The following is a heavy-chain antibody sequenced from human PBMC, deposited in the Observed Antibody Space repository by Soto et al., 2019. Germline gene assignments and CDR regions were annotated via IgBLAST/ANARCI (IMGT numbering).Heavy chain of an antibody. CDR2: ISGSGGST. CDR3: GKDITPGGLDY. Sequence: PGGSLRLSCAASGFSFSSYAMSWVRQAPGKGLEWVSAISGSGGSTYYPDSVKGRFTISRDNPKNTLYLQMNSLRAEDTALYYCGKDITPGGLDYWGQGVLVTVSS. D-gene: IGHD1-20*01. J-gene: IGHJ4*02. CDR1: GFSFSSYA. V-gene: IGHV3-23*01.